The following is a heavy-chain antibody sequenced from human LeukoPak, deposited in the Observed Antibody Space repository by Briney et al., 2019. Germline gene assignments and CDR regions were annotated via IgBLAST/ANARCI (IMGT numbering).Heavy chain of an antibody. CDR1: GFTFDDYA. D-gene: IGHD6-19*01. J-gene: IGHJ6*03. CDR2: ISWDGGST. V-gene: IGHV3-43D*04. CDR3: AKDSNTYSSGRYTGYYYMDV. Sequence: LPGGSLRLSCAASGFTFDDYAMHWVRQAPGKGLEWVSLISWDGGSTYYADSVKGRFTISRDNSKNSLYLQMNSLRAEDTALYYCAKDSNTYSSGRYTGYYYMDVWGKGTTVTVSS.